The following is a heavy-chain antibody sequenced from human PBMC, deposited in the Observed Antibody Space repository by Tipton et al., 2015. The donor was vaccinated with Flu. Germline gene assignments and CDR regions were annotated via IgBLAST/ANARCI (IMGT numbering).Heavy chain of an antibody. CDR1: GGSISRGSYY. CDR2: IYYSGST. CDR3: ATFKRNPYYHFDY. V-gene: IGHV4-39*01. Sequence: LRLSCTVSGGSISRGSYYYNWIRQPAGKGLEWIGTIYYSGSTYYNPSLKSRLTISVDTSKSQFSLKLSSVTAADTAVYYCATFKRNPYYHFDYWGQGTLVTVSS. D-gene: IGHD3-10*01. J-gene: IGHJ4*02.